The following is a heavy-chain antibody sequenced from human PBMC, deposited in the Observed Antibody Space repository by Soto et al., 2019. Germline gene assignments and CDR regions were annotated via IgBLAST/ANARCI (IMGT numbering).Heavy chain of an antibody. J-gene: IGHJ6*02. Sequence: SVKVSCKASGDTDTNYVISWVRQAPGQGLEWMGGIFPKFGTTYSAQKLQDRLTITADESTSTVYMQLSSLRLDDTAVYYCEAEMTFGKLSVVWGQGTTVTVAS. CDR3: EAEMTFGKLSVV. V-gene: IGHV1-69*13. CDR2: IFPKFGTT. CDR1: GDTDTNYV. D-gene: IGHD3-16*02.